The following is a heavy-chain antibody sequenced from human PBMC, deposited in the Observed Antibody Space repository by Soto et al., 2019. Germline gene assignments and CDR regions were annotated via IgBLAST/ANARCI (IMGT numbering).Heavy chain of an antibody. J-gene: IGHJ4*02. CDR3: AGDGYDYVWGSYRYGFDY. CDR2: INAGNGNT. V-gene: IGHV1-3*01. D-gene: IGHD3-16*02. CDR1: GYTFTSYA. Sequence: QVQLVQSGAEVKKPGASVKVSCKASGYTFTSYAMHWVRQAPGQRLEWMGWINAGNGNTKYSQKFQGRVTITRDTSASTAYMELSSLRSEDTAVYYCAGDGYDYVWGSYRYGFDYWGQGTLVTVSS.